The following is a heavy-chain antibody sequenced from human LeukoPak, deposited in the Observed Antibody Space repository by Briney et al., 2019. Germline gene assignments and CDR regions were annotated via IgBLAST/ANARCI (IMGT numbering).Heavy chain of an antibody. V-gene: IGHV1-8*03. CDR2: MNPNSGNT. CDR1: GYTFTSYD. CDR3: ASVEERKSAFDP. J-gene: IGHJ5*02. Sequence: ASVKVSCKASGYTFTSYDINWVRQATGQGLEWMGWMNPNSGNTGYAQKFQGRVTIARNTSISTAYMELSSLRSEDTAVYYCASVEERKSAFDPWGQGTLVTVSS. D-gene: IGHD1-14*01.